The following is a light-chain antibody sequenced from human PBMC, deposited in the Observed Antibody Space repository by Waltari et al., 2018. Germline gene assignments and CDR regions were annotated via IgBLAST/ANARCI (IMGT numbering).Light chain of an antibody. J-gene: IGKJ2*01. CDR3: QQYGTSSYT. Sequence: EIVLTQSPVTLSLSPGERATLSCRASQSVSSYLTWYQQKPGQAPRLLIYGASSRATGIPDRFSGSGSGTDFTLTISRLEPEDFAVYYCQQYGTSSYTFGQGTKLEIK. CDR1: QSVSSY. V-gene: IGKV3-20*01. CDR2: GAS.